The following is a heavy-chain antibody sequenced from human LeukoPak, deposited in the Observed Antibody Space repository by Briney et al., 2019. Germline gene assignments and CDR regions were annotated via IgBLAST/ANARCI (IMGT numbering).Heavy chain of an antibody. CDR3: ARDRNYNCDGDCYTFDY. J-gene: IGHJ4*02. CDR1: GGTFSSYA. D-gene: IGHD2-21*01. V-gene: IGHV1-69*13. Sequence: SVKVSCKASGGTFSSYAISWVRQAPGQGLEWMGGIIPIFGTANYAQKFQGRVTITADESTSTAYMELSSLRSEDTAVYYCARDRNYNCDGDCYTFDYWGQGTLVTVSS. CDR2: IIPIFGTA.